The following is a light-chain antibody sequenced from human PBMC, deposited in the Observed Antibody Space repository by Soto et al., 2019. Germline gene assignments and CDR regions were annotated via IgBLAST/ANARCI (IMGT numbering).Light chain of an antibody. Sequence: EIVLTQYPGTLSLSPGERATLSCRASQSVSSSYLAWYQQKPGQAPRLLIYGASSRATGIPDKFSGSGSGTDFTLTISRLEPEDFAVYYCQQYGSSPSFGQGTKVEI. J-gene: IGKJ1*01. CDR3: QQYGSSPS. V-gene: IGKV3-20*01. CDR1: QSVSSSY. CDR2: GAS.